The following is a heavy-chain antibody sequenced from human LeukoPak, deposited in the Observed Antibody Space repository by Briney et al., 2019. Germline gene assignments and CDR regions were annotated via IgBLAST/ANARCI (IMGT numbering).Heavy chain of an antibody. CDR3: ARGYYDFWSGYSSCWFDP. D-gene: IGHD3-3*01. V-gene: IGHV1-69*04. Sequence: ASVKVSCKASGGTFSSYAISWVRQAPGQGLEWMGRIIPILGIANYAQKFQGRVTITADKSTSTAYMELSSLRSEDTAVYYCARGYYDFWSGYSSCWFDPWGQGTLVTVSS. CDR1: GGTFSSYA. CDR2: IIPILGIA. J-gene: IGHJ5*02.